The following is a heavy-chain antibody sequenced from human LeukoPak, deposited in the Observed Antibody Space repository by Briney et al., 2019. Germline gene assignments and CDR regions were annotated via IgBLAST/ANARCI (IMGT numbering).Heavy chain of an antibody. V-gene: IGHV3-7*01. CDR3: ARDHTVDGLVFDY. D-gene: IGHD6-19*01. Sequence: GGSLRLSCAASGFTFSDFWMNWVRQAPGKGLEWVASIKQDGSEKYYVDSVKGRFSISRDNAKNSLHLQMNSLRAEDTAVYYCARDHTVDGLVFDYWGQGILVTVST. J-gene: IGHJ4*02. CDR1: GFTFSDFW. CDR2: IKQDGSEK.